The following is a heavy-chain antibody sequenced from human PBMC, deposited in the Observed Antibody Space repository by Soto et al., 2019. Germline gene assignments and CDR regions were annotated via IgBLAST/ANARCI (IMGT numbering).Heavy chain of an antibody. CDR2: IYYSGST. V-gene: IGHV4-59*01. Sequence: SETLSLTCTVSGGSISSYYWSWIRQPPGKGLEWIGYIYYSGSTNYNPSLKSRVTISVDTSKNQFSLKLSSVTAADTAVYYCARGGQGRSEWLLLEGLSWFDPWGQGTLVTVSS. CDR3: ARGGQGRSEWLLLEGLSWFDP. J-gene: IGHJ5*02. CDR1: GGSISSYY. D-gene: IGHD3-3*01.